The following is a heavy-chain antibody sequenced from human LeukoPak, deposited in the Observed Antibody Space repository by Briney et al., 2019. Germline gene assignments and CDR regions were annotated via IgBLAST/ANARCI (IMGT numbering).Heavy chain of an antibody. V-gene: IGHV6-1*01. D-gene: IGHD1-14*01. J-gene: IGHJ3*02. Sequence: SQTLSLTCAIYGDSVSSTNVGWNWIRQSPSSGLEWLGRTYYRSQFYNDYADSVKGRITITPDTSKNQFSLQLSSLTPDDTAVYYCARGTAFDIWGQGTMVTVSS. CDR1: GDSVSSTNVG. CDR2: TYYRSQFYN. CDR3: ARGTAFDI.